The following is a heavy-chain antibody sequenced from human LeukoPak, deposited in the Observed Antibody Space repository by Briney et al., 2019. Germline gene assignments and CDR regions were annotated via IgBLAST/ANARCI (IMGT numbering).Heavy chain of an antibody. V-gene: IGHV4-59*05. CDR2: IYHTGST. CDR1: DGSISSYY. CDR3: ACMYSGTYLNDY. D-gene: IGHD1-26*01. Sequence: SETLSLTCTVSDGSISSYYWSWIRQPAGKGLEWIGSIYHTGSTYYNPSLKRRVTISVDTSKNQFSLKLSSVTAADTTVYYCACMYSGTYLNDYWRQRILVTVSS. J-gene: IGHJ4*02.